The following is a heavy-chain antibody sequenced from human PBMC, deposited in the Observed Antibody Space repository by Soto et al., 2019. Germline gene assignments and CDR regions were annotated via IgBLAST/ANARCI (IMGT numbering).Heavy chain of an antibody. CDR1: GASIRDGDYY. Sequence: QVRLQESGPRLVKPSQTLSLTCSVSGASIRDGDYYWSWLRQPPGKGPEWIGIIDYTGGTHYNPTLTGPVSMSVDTSANQFSLKVNFVTAADSAVYYCARVGYGDYGRGYCFDFWGPGILVTVSS. J-gene: IGHJ4*02. CDR2: IDYTGGT. CDR3: ARVGYGDYGRGYCFDF. V-gene: IGHV4-30-4*01. D-gene: IGHD4-17*01.